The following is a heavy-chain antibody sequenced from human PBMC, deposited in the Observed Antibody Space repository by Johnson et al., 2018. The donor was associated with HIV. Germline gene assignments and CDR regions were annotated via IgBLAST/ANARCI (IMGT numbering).Heavy chain of an antibody. J-gene: IGHJ3*02. CDR3: AKDRGWEGTDAFDI. Sequence: QVQLVESGGGVVQPGRSLRLSCAASGFTFSSYGMHWVRQAPGKGLEWVTLIWYDGGNKYYADSVKGRFTISRDNSNNTLYLQMNSLRAEDTAVYYCAKDRGWEGTDAFDIWGQGTMVTVSS. D-gene: IGHD1-26*01. CDR1: GFTFSSYG. V-gene: IGHV3-33*06. CDR2: IWYDGGNK.